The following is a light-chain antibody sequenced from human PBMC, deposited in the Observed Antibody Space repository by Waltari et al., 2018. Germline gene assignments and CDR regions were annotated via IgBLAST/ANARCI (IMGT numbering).Light chain of an antibody. CDR2: DVT. Sequence: QSVLPQPASVSGSPGQSITISCPGPNSDVGGYHYVTLYQQYPGKAPRLMIYDVTKRPSGVSNRFSGSKSGNTASLTISGLQAEDEADYYCSSYTSSGTLRIFGGGTKVTAL. CDR1: NSDVGGYHY. V-gene: IGLV2-14*01. CDR3: SSYTSSGTLRI. J-gene: IGLJ2*01.